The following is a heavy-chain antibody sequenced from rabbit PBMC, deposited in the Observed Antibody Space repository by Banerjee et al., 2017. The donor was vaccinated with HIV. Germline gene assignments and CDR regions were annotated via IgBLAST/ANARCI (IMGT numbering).Heavy chain of an antibody. CDR2: IYAGSSGST. D-gene: IGHD4-1*01. J-gene: IGHJ3*01. Sequence: QEQLVESGGDLVQPEGSLTLTCTASGIDFSSCGISWVRQAPGKGLEWIACIYAGSSGSTYYASWAKGRFTISKTSSTTVTLQMTSLTAADTATYFCARDLAGVIGWNFGLWGQGTLVTVS. V-gene: IGHV1S45*01. CDR1: GIDFSSCG. CDR3: ARDLAGVIGWNFGL.